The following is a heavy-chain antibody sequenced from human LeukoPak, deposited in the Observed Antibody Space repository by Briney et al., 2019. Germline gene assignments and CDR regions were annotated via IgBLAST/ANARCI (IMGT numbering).Heavy chain of an antibody. Sequence: SGGSLSLYCSASGFTFSSYSMNWVRPAQGKGLEWVSSISSSSSYIYYADSVKGRFTISTDNAKNSMYLQMYSLRAEDTSVYYCSRTGTTGCCDYWGQGTLVTVSS. CDR3: SRTGTTGCCDY. CDR2: ISSSSSYI. CDR1: GFTFSSYS. V-gene: IGHV3-21*01. D-gene: IGHD1-1*01. J-gene: IGHJ4*02.